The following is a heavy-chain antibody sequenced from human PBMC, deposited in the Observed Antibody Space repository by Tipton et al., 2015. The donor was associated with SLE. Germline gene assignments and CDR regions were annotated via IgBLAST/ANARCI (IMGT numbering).Heavy chain of an antibody. V-gene: IGHV3-30-3*01. J-gene: IGHJ3*02. CDR1: GFTFSSYA. CDR3: AREGDLEPTAFDI. CDR2: ISYDGSNK. D-gene: IGHD1-1*01. Sequence: SLRLSCAASGFTFSSYAMHWVRQAPGKGLEWVAVISYDGSNKYYADSVKGRFTISRDNSKNTLYLQMNSLRAEDTAVYYCAREGDLEPTAFDIWGQGTMVTVSS.